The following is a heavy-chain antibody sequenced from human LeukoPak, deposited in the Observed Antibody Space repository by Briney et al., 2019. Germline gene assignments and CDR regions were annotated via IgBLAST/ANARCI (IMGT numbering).Heavy chain of an antibody. CDR2: IKQDGSEK. D-gene: IGHD3-22*01. CDR1: GFTFSSYW. Sequence: GGSLRLSCAASGFTFSSYWMGWVRQAPGKGLEWVANIKQDGSEKYYVDSVKGRFTISRDNAKNSLYLQMNSLRAEDTAVYYCASSTCYYDSSGYYYNYWGQGTLVTVSS. J-gene: IGHJ4*02. V-gene: IGHV3-7*01. CDR3: ASSTCYYDSSGYYYNY.